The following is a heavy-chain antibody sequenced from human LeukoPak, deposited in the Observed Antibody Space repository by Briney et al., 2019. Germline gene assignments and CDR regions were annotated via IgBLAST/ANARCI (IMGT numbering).Heavy chain of an antibody. CDR3: ARVGSRGSYYYYMDV. CDR1: GFTVSSNY. V-gene: IGHV3-66*02. Sequence: PGGSLRLSCAASGFTVSSNYMSWVRQAPGKGLEWVSVIYSGGSTYYADSVKGRFTISRDNSKSTLYLQMNSLRAEDTAVYYCARVGSRGSYYYYMDVWGKGTTVTVSS. D-gene: IGHD2-15*01. CDR2: IYSGGST. J-gene: IGHJ6*03.